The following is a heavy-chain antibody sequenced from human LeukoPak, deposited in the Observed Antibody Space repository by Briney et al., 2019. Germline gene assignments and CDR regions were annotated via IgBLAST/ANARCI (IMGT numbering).Heavy chain of an antibody. D-gene: IGHD6-19*01. CDR1: GGSISSYY. Sequence: SETLSLTCTVSGGSISSYYWSWIRQPPGKGLEWIGYINDRGSTNYNPSLKSRVTISVDTSKNQFSLKLSSVTAADTAVYYCARDGSGSSGWYNFDYWGQGTLVTVSS. J-gene: IGHJ4*02. V-gene: IGHV4-59*01. CDR3: ARDGSGSSGWYNFDY. CDR2: INDRGST.